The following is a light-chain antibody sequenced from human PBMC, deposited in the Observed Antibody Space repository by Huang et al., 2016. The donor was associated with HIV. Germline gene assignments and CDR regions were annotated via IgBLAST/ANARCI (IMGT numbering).Light chain of an antibody. Sequence: EIVLTQSPGTLALSPGERATLSCRASQSVNSGFLAWYQQRPGQAPRLLISGASSRATGIPDFTLTISRLEPEDFAVYYCQHYVSSGATFGQGTKVEIK. V-gene: IGKV3-20*01. CDR1: QSVNSGF. CDR3: QHYVSSGAT. J-gene: IGKJ1*01. CDR2: GAS.